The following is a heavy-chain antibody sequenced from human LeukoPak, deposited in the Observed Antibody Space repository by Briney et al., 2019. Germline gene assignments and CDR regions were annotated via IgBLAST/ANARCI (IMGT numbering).Heavy chain of an antibody. J-gene: IGHJ6*03. CDR3: ARDISSSWYRFGYYYYYYMDV. V-gene: IGHV4-61*02. CDR2: IYTSGST. D-gene: IGHD6-13*01. Sequence: PSETLSLTCTVSGGSISSGNYYWRWIRKPAGKGLEWIGRIYTSGSTNYNPSLKSRVTISVDTSKNQFSLKLSSVTAADTAVYYCARDISSSWYRFGYYYYYYMDVWGKGTTVTVSS. CDR1: GGSISSGNYY.